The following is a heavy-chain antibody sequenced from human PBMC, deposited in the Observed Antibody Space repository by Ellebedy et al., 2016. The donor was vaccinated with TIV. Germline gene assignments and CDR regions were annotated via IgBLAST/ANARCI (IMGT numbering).Heavy chain of an antibody. CDR1: GYSFTSYW. CDR3: ARAKRQQQLIPDY. Sequence: GGSLRLSCKGSGYSFTSYWIGWVRQMPGKGLEWMGRIDPSDSYTNYSPSFQGHVTISADKSISTAYLQWSSLKASDTAMYYCARAKRQQQLIPDYWGQGTLVTVSS. J-gene: IGHJ4*02. V-gene: IGHV5-10-1*01. CDR2: IDPSDSYT. D-gene: IGHD6-13*01.